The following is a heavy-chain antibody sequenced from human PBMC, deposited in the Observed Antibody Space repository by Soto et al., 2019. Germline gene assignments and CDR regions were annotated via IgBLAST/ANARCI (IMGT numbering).Heavy chain of an antibody. Sequence: SETLCLTCAFSVGSVSIETHFWSWIRQPPGKGLEWIGYIYHSGTTNSNPSLKGRLTISVDKSTNHFSLSLASVTAADTAIYYCAREDMSGPYYFDSWGQGIRITVSS. D-gene: IGHD1-26*01. CDR2: IYHSGTT. J-gene: IGHJ4*02. CDR3: AREDMSGPYYFDS. CDR1: VGSVSIETHF. V-gene: IGHV4-61*03.